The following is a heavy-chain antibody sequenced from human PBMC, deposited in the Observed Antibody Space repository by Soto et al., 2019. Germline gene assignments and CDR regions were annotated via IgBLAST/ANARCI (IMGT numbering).Heavy chain of an antibody. CDR1: GFTFSSYG. CDR2: IWYDGSNK. J-gene: IGHJ5*02. D-gene: IGHD3-10*01. CDR3: ASGRLWFGELAWFDP. Sequence: QVQLVESGGGVVQPGRSLRLSCAASGFTFSSYGMHWVRQAPGKGLEWVAVIWYDGSNKYYADSVKGRFTISRDNSKNTLYLQMNSLRAEDTAVYYCASGRLWFGELAWFDPWGQGTLVTVSS. V-gene: IGHV3-33*01.